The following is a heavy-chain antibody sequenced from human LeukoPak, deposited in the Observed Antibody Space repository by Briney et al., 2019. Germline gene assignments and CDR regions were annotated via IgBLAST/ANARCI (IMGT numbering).Heavy chain of an antibody. J-gene: IGHJ4*02. Sequence: GGSLRLSCAASGFTFSSYWVSWVRQAPGKGLEWVANIKQDGSEKYYVDSVKGRFTISRDNAKNSLYLQMNSLRAEDTAVYYCAREFSSSWSYYFDYWGQGTLVTVSS. D-gene: IGHD6-13*01. V-gene: IGHV3-7*01. CDR2: IKQDGSEK. CDR3: AREFSSSWSYYFDY. CDR1: GFTFSSYW.